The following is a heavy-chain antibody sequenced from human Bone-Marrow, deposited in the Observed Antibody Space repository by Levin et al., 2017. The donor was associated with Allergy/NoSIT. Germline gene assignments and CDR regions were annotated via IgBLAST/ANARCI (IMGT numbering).Heavy chain of an antibody. Sequence: SQTLSLTCTVSGGSISSGDYSWNWLRQPPGKGLEWIGYIYHTGSTFYNPSLKSPVTISVDTSRNLFSLHLNSVTAADTAVYYCAGKYCDGNRCYDKNWFDPWGQGTLVTVSS. CDR3: AGKYCDGNRCYDKNWFDP. CDR1: GGSISSGDYS. CDR2: IYHTGST. J-gene: IGHJ5*02. D-gene: IGHD2-21*01. V-gene: IGHV4-30-2*01.